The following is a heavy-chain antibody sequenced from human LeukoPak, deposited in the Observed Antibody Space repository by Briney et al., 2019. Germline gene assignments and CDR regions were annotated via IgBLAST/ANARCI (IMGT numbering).Heavy chain of an antibody. D-gene: IGHD3-10*01. CDR2: ISSNGGST. Sequence: RGSPRLSRSASGLPFSRYAMHWVRQAPGKRLEYVSAISSNGGSTDYADSVKGRFTISRENAKNTIYLQMSRLRAEDTAVYYCVKDGSGSYYTDYFDYWGQGTLVTVSS. CDR1: GLPFSRYA. J-gene: IGHJ4*02. CDR3: VKDGSGSYYTDYFDY. V-gene: IGHV3-64D*06.